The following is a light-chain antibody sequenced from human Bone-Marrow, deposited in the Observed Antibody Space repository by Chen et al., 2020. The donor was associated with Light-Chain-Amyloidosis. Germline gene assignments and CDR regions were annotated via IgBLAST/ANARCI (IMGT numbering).Light chain of an antibody. V-gene: IGKV1-27*01. CDR3: QEYDDAPWT. CDR1: QDIGNY. CDR2: DAS. Sequence: DIQMTQSPSSLSASVGDRVTVTCRASQDIGNYLAGYHQKPGTVPKLLVYDASDLESGVPSRFSASGSGADFTLTISSLQAEDVGTYYCQEYDDAPWTFGQGTKVEIK. J-gene: IGKJ1*01.